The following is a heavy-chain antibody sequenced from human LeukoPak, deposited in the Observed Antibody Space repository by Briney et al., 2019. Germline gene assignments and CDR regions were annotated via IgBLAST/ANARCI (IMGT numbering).Heavy chain of an antibody. J-gene: IGHJ5*02. Sequence: GASVTVSCKASGYTFTGYYMHWVRQAPGQGLEWMGWINPNSGGTNYAQKFQGRVTMTRDTSISTAYMELSRLRSDDTAVYYCARDYYDILTGYSGSGWFDPWGQGTLVTVSS. CDR3: ARDYYDILTGYSGSGWFDP. D-gene: IGHD3-9*01. V-gene: IGHV1-2*02. CDR2: INPNSGGT. CDR1: GYTFTGYY.